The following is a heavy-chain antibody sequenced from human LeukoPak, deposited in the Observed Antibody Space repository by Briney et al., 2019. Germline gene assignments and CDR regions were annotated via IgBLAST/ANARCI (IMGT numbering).Heavy chain of an antibody. CDR1: GYSFTGYY. V-gene: IGHV1-2*06. CDR3: ARSQRMVYANHDAFDI. Sequence: ASVKVSCKGSGYSFTGYYMHWVRQAPGQGLEWMGRINPNSGGTNYAQKFQGRVTMTRDTSISTAYMELSRLRPDDTAVYYCARSQRMVYANHDAFDIWGQGTMVTVSS. CDR2: INPNSGGT. J-gene: IGHJ3*02. D-gene: IGHD2-8*01.